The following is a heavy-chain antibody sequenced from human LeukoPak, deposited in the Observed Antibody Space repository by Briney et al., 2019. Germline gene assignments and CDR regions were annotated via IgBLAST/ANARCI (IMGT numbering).Heavy chain of an antibody. CDR2: IYYSGST. Sequence: PSETLSLTCAVSGYSISSSNWWGWIRQPPGKGLEWIGYIYYSGSTDYNPSLKSRVTMSVDTSKNQFSLKLSSVTAVDTAVYYCAGYHYVWGSRDAFDIWGQGTMVTVSS. CDR3: AGYHYVWGSRDAFDI. J-gene: IGHJ3*02. CDR1: GYSISSSNW. V-gene: IGHV4-28*01. D-gene: IGHD3-16*01.